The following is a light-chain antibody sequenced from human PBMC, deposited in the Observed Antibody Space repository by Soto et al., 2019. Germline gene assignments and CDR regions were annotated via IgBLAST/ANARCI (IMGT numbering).Light chain of an antibody. Sequence: EIVMTQSPATLSVSPGERATLSCRASQSVSSNLAWYQQKPGRAPRLLIYGASTRATGIPARFSGSGYGTQFSLTNRSLQSEDFAVYYCQQYHNWPPDNFGGGTKVEIK. CDR1: QSVSSN. J-gene: IGKJ4*01. V-gene: IGKV3-15*01. CDR2: GAS. CDR3: QQYHNWPPDN.